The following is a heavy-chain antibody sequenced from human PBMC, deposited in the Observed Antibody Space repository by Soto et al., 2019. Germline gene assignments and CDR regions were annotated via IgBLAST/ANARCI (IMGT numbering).Heavy chain of an antibody. Sequence: QVQLQQSGPGLVKPSQTLSLTCAISGDSVSSNSAAWNWIRQSPSRGLEWLGRTYYRSKWYNDYAVSVTSRITINPDTSKNQFSLQLNSVTPEDTAVYYCARDGFCSGGSCYPDYYYYGMDVWGQGTTVTVSS. V-gene: IGHV6-1*01. J-gene: IGHJ6*02. CDR2: TYYRSKWYN. D-gene: IGHD2-15*01. CDR3: ARDGFCSGGSCYPDYYYYGMDV. CDR1: GDSVSSNSAA.